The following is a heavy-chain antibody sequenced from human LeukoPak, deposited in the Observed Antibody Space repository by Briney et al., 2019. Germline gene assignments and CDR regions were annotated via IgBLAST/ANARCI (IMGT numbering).Heavy chain of an antibody. Sequence: PGGSLRLSCAASGFTFSNYAMHWVRQAPGKGLEWVAVISYDGSNKYYADSVKGRFTISRDNSKNTLYLQMNSLRAEDTAVYYCARVLDGGGYYLTYYYYGMDVWGQGTTVCVSS. J-gene: IGHJ6*02. CDR3: ARVLDGGGYYLTYYYYGMDV. CDR2: ISYDGSNK. CDR1: GFTFSNYA. V-gene: IGHV3-30*04. D-gene: IGHD3-22*01.